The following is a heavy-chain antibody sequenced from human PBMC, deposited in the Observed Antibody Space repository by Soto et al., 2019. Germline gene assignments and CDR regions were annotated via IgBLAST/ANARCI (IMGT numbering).Heavy chain of an antibody. Sequence: RASVKVSCKASGGTFSSYAISWVRQAPGQGLEWMGGIIPIFGTANYAQKFQGRVTITGDESTSTAYMELSSLRSEDTAVYYCAREFVDFWSGYNAFDIWGQGTMVTVSS. CDR3: AREFVDFWSGYNAFDI. CDR1: GGTFSSYA. J-gene: IGHJ3*02. V-gene: IGHV1-69*13. CDR2: IIPIFGTA. D-gene: IGHD3-3*01.